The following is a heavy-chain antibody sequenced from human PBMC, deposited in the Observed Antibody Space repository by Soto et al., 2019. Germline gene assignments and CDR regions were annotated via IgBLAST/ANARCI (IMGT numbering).Heavy chain of an antibody. Sequence: QVQLVESGGGVVQPGRSLRLSCAASGFTFSSYAMHWVRQAPGKGLEWVAVISYDGSNKYYADSVKGRFTISRDNSKHXXYVEMNSLRAQDTAVYYCARASGAYGYGPYGAFDYWGQGTLVTVSS. D-gene: IGHD5-18*01. CDR1: GFTFSSYA. V-gene: IGHV3-30-3*01. CDR3: ARASGAYGYGPYGAFDY. CDR2: ISYDGSNK. J-gene: IGHJ4*02.